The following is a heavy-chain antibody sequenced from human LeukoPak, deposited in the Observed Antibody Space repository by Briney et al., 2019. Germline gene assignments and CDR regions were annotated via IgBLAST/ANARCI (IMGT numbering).Heavy chain of an antibody. J-gene: IGHJ4*02. CDR1: GGSISSSKW. Sequence: PSGTLSLTCAVSGGSISSSKWGSWVGRPPGKGREGIGYIYYSGSTNYNPSLKSRVTISVDTSKNQFSLKLSSVTAADTAVYYCARLDSGDYWGQGTLVTVSS. D-gene: IGHD3/OR15-3a*01. CDR2: IYYSGST. CDR3: ARLDSGDY. V-gene: IGHV4-4*02.